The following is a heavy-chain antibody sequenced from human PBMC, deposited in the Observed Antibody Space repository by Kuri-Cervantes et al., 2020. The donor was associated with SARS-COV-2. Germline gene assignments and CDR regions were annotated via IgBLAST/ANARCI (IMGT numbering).Heavy chain of an antibody. CDR1: GGSFSGYY. V-gene: IGHV4-34*01. CDR3: ARVGPYYYYGMDV. CDR2: TKHSGST. J-gene: IGHJ6*02. Sequence: SETLSLTCAVYGGSFSGYYWSWIRQPPGKGLEWIGETKHSGSTNYNPSLKSRVTISVDTSKNQFSLKLSSVTAADTAVYYCARVGPYYYYGMDVWGQGTTVTVSS.